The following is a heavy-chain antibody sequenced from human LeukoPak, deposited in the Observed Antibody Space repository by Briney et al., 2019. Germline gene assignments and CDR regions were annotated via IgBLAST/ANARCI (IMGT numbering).Heavy chain of an antibody. CDR2: MNPNSGNT. J-gene: IGHJ4*02. V-gene: IGHV1-8*01. Sequence: ASVKVSCKASGYTFTSYDINWVRQATGQGLAWMGWMNPNSGNTGYAQKFQGRVTMTRNTSISTAYMELSSLRSEDTAVYYCARSEYSSSSEGYDYWGQGTLVTVSS. CDR1: GYTFTSYD. D-gene: IGHD6-6*01. CDR3: ARSEYSSSSEGYDY.